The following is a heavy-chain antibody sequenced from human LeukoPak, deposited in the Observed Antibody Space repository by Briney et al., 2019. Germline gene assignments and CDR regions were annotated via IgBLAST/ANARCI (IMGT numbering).Heavy chain of an antibody. Sequence: ASVKVSCKASGYTFTSYYLHWVRQALGQGLEWMGIINPSGGSTSYAQKFQDRVTMTRDTPTSTVYMELSSLRSEDTAVYYCARGHSNSPFLYWGQGTLVTVSS. D-gene: IGHD6-6*01. V-gene: IGHV1-46*01. J-gene: IGHJ4*02. CDR3: ARGHSNSPFLY. CDR1: GYTFTSYY. CDR2: INPSGGST.